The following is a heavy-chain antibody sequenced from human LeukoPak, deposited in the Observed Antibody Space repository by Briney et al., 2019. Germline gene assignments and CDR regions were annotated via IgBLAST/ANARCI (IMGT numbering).Heavy chain of an antibody. CDR2: IYYSGGT. Sequence: SETLSLTCTVSGGSISSYYWSWIRQPPGKGLEWIGYIYYSGGTNYNPSLKSRVTMSVDTSKNQFSLKVNSVTAADTALYYCARGGYYTLEYYYYMDVWGKGTTVTVSS. J-gene: IGHJ6*03. D-gene: IGHD3-3*01. V-gene: IGHV4-59*01. CDR3: ARGGYYTLEYYYYMDV. CDR1: GGSISSYY.